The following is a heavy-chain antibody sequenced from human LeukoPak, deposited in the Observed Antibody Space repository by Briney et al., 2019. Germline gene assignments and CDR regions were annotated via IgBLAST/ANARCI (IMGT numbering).Heavy chain of an antibody. CDR3: AKGKYYDKSGYYAFDY. Sequence: PGGSLRLSCAASGFPFSDYWMDWVRQAPGKGLEWVSLIGWDGGITYYADSVKGRFTISRDNSKNSLYLQMNNLRTEDTALYYCAKGKYYDKSGYYAFDYWGQGTLVTVSS. CDR2: IGWDGGIT. J-gene: IGHJ4*02. V-gene: IGHV3-43*01. D-gene: IGHD3-22*01. CDR1: GFPFSDYW.